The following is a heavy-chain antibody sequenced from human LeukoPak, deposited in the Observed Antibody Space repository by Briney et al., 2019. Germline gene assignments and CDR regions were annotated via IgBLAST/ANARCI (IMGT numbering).Heavy chain of an antibody. D-gene: IGHD5-18*01. CDR1: GFTFSRYD. CDR2: IWYDGRKK. J-gene: IGHJ4*02. Sequence: EGSLRLSCAASGFTFSRYDMHWVRQAPGKGLEWVAVIWYDGRKKFYTDSVKGRLSISRDNSRNMFHLQMNSLRVEDTALYYCAKVGSFDRAMIDYWGQGTLVTVSS. V-gene: IGHV3-33*06. CDR3: AKVGSFDRAMIDY.